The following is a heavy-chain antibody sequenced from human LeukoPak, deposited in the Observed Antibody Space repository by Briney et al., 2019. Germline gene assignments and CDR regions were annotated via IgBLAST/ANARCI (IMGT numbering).Heavy chain of an antibody. CDR2: INPNSGGT. CDR1: GYTFTGYY. D-gene: IGHD5-18*01. V-gene: IGHV1-2*02. J-gene: IGHJ4*02. CDR3: ARVPIQLWLEEFSY. Sequence: GASVKVSCKASGYTFTGYYMHWVRQAPGQGLEWMGWINPNSGGTNYAQKFQGRVTMTRDTSISTAYMELSRLRSDDTAVYYCARVPIQLWLEEFSYWGQGTLVTVSS.